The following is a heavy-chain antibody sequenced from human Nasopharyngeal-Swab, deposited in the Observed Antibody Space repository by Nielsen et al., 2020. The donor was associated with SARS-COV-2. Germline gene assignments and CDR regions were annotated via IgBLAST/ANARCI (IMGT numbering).Heavy chain of an antibody. V-gene: IGHV1-18*01. CDR3: ARDPAFKDPANGNYYYYGMDV. J-gene: IGHJ6*02. CDR2: ISAYNGNT. CDR1: GYTFTSYG. D-gene: IGHD1-14*01. Sequence: ASVKVSCKASGYTFTSYGISWVRQAPGQGLEWMGWISAYNGNTNYAQKLQGRVTMTTDTSTSTAYMELRSLRSDDTAMYYCARDPAFKDPANGNYYYYGMDVWGQGTTVTVSS.